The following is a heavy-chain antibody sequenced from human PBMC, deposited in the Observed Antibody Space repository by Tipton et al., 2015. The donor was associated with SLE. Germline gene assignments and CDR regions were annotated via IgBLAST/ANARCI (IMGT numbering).Heavy chain of an antibody. Sequence: TLSLTCTVSGGSISSYYWSWIRQPPGKGLEWIGYIYYSGSTNYNPSLKSRVTISVDTSKNQFSLKLSSVTAADTAVYYCARVAGGDGCKPFGYCGEEPLVTVSS. V-gene: IGHV4-59*01. CDR1: GGSISSYY. CDR3: ARVAGGDGCKPFGY. CDR2: IYYSGST. J-gene: IGHJ4*02. D-gene: IGHD5-24*01.